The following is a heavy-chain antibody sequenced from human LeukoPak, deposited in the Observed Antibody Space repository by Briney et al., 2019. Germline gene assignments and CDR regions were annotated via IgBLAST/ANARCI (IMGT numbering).Heavy chain of an antibody. Sequence: ASVKVSCKASGYTFTNYAMNWVRQAPGQGLGWMGWINTDTGNPTYAQGFTGRLVFSLDTSASTAYLQISSLKAEDTAIYYCARTLFGDQYQLLHNWFDPWGQGTLVTVSS. J-gene: IGHJ5*02. D-gene: IGHD2-2*01. CDR3: ARTLFGDQYQLLHNWFDP. CDR1: GYTFTNYA. V-gene: IGHV7-4-1*02. CDR2: INTDTGNP.